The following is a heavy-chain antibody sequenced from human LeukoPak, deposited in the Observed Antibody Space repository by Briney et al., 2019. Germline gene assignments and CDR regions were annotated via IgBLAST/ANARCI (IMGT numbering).Heavy chain of an antibody. Sequence: PSETLSLTCTVSGGSISSYYWSWIRQPPGKGLECIGYIYYSGSTNYNPSLKSRVTISVDTSKNQFSLKLSSVTAADTAVYYCASSYDSSGYYPHVFDYGGQGTLVTVSS. V-gene: IGHV4-59*01. CDR2: IYYSGST. CDR3: ASSYDSSGYYPHVFDY. D-gene: IGHD3-22*01. CDR1: GGSISSYY. J-gene: IGHJ4*02.